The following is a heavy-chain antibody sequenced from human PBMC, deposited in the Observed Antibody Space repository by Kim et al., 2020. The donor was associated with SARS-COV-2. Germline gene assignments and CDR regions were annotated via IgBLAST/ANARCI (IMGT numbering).Heavy chain of an antibody. Sequence: GGSLRLSCTASGFTFGDYAMSWFRQAPGKGLEWVGFIRSKAYGGTTEYAASVKGRFTISRDDSKSIAYLQMNSLKTEDTAVYYCTRGPVVTAIRYYFDYWRQGTLVTVSS. CDR2: IRSKAYGGTT. D-gene: IGHD2-21*02. J-gene: IGHJ4*02. CDR1: GFTFGDYA. CDR3: TRGPVVTAIRYYFDY. V-gene: IGHV3-49*03.